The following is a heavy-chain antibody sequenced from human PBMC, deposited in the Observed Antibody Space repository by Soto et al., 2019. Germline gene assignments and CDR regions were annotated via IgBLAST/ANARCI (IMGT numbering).Heavy chain of an antibody. Sequence: GSLRLSCAASGFTFSSYGMHWVRQAPGKGLEWVAVISYDGSNKYYADSVKGRFTISRDNSKNTLYLQMNSLRAEDTAVYYCAKDLIVPAAIDYWGQGTLVTVSS. J-gene: IGHJ4*02. CDR3: AKDLIVPAAIDY. CDR2: ISYDGSNK. CDR1: GFTFSSYG. D-gene: IGHD2-2*01. V-gene: IGHV3-30*18.